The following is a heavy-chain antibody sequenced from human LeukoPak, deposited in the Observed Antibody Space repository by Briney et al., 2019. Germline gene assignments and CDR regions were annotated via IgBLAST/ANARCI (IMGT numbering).Heavy chain of an antibody. D-gene: IGHD1-26*01. Sequence: PGGSLRLSCAASGFTFSSYSMNWVRQAPGKGLEWVSSITSSSSYIYYADSMKGRFTISRDNAKNSLYLQMNSLRAEDTAVYYCAREGHYSGSYLDYWGQGTLVTVSS. CDR3: AREGHYSGSYLDY. V-gene: IGHV3-21*01. CDR1: GFTFSSYS. CDR2: ITSSSSYI. J-gene: IGHJ4*02.